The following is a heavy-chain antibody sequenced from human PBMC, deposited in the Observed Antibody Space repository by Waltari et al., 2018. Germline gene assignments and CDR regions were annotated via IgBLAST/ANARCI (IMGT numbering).Heavy chain of an antibody. CDR3: ARGGSWAIDY. V-gene: IGHV3-7*01. D-gene: IGHD3-16*01. J-gene: IGHJ4*02. CDR1: GFTLSDYW. Sequence: EVRLVESGGGLVQPGGSLRLSCAASGFTLSDYWMSWVRQAPGQGLEWVANIKQDGSEKYQVDPVKGRFTISRDNAKNSLYLQMNSLRAEDTAVYFCARGGSWAIDYWGQGTLVTVSS. CDR2: IKQDGSEK.